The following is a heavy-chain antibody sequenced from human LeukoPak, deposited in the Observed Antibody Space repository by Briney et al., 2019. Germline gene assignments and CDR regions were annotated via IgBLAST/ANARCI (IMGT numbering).Heavy chain of an antibody. CDR1: GFTVRSNY. D-gene: IGHD5-24*01. CDR2: ISSGGST. Sequence: HPGGSLRLSCAASGFTVRSNYMSWVRQAPGKGLEWVSVISSGGSTYCADSVKGRFTISRDSSKNTLYLQMKSLRAEDTALYYCSRDRMGTKSFDYWGQGTLLTVSS. V-gene: IGHV3-66*01. J-gene: IGHJ4*02. CDR3: SRDRMGTKSFDY.